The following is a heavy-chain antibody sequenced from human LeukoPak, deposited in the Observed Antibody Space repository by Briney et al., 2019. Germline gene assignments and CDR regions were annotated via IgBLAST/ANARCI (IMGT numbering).Heavy chain of an antibody. J-gene: IGHJ3*01. D-gene: IGHD3-10*01. CDR1: GFTFAIHA. CDR2: IRGDGAST. CDR3: AKDSYVSGRPLQTFDV. Sequence: PGESLRLSCAASGFTFAIHAMTWVRQAPGKGLEWVSGIRGDGASTHYAESVKGQFTISRDNSQNTLFLQMNSLRVEDTAIYYCAKDSYVSGRPLQTFDVWGQGTMVTVSS. V-gene: IGHV3-23*01.